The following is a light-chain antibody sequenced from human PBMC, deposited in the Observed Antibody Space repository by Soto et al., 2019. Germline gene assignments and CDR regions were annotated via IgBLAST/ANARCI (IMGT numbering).Light chain of an antibody. Sequence: QSVLTQPASVSGSPGQSITIFCTGTSSDVGGYKYVSWYQQHPGKAPKLMIYEVSSRPSGVSDRFSGSKSGNTASLTISGLQAEDEADYYCNSYTSSSTWVFGGGTKLTAL. CDR2: EVS. V-gene: IGLV2-14*01. J-gene: IGLJ3*02. CDR3: NSYTSSSTWV. CDR1: SSDVGGYKY.